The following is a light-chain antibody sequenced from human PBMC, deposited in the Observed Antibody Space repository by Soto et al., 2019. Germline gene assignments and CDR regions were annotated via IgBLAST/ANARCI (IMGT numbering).Light chain of an antibody. CDR3: CSYADSSTV. V-gene: IGLV2-23*01. Sequence: QSALTQPASVSGSPGQAITISCTGTSSDVGSYNLVSWYQQHPGKAPKLMIYEGSKRPSGVSNRFSGSKSGNTASLTISGLQAEDEADYSCCSYADSSTVFGGGTKLTVL. J-gene: IGLJ2*01. CDR2: EGS. CDR1: SSDVGSYNL.